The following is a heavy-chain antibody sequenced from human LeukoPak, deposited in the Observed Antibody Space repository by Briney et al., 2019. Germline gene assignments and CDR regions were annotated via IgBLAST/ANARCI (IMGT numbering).Heavy chain of an antibody. CDR2: ISSSSYI. J-gene: IGHJ4*02. V-gene: IGHV3-21*01. CDR3: ARGRTQIDFWSGYYDY. D-gene: IGHD3-3*01. Sequence: GGSLRLSCAASGFTFSSYAMSWVRQAPGKGLEWVSSISSSSYIYYADSVKGRFTISRDNAKNSLYLQMNSLRAEDTAVYYCARGRTQIDFWSGYYDYWGQGTLVTVSS. CDR1: GFTFSSYA.